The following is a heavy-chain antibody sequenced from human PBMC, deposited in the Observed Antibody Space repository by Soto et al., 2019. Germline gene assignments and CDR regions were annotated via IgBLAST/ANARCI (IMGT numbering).Heavy chain of an antibody. J-gene: IGHJ6*02. CDR2: IIPFFGTA. CDR3: ARDRGGSYQYYYYGMDV. V-gene: IGHV1-69*06. Sequence: ASVKVSCKASGGTFSSYAISWVRQAPGQGLEWMGGIIPFFGTANYAQKFQGRVTITADKSTSTAYMELSSLRSEDTAVYYCARDRGGSYQYYYYGMDVWGQGTTVTVSS. D-gene: IGHD1-26*01. CDR1: GGTFSSYA.